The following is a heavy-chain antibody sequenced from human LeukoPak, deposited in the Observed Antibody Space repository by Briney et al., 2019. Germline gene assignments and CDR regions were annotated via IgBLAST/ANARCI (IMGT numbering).Heavy chain of an antibody. CDR1: GGSISSSNW. Sequence: SGTLSLTCAVSGGSISSSNWWSWVRPPPGKGLEWIGEIYHSGSTNYNPSLKSRVTISVDKSKNQFSLKLSSVTAADTAVYYCARVTAAAGLNFDYWGQGTLVTVSS. CDR3: ARVTAAAGLNFDY. CDR2: IYHSGST. J-gene: IGHJ4*02. V-gene: IGHV4-4*02. D-gene: IGHD6-13*01.